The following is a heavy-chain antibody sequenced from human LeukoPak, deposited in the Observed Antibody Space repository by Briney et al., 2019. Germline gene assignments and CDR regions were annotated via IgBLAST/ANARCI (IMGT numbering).Heavy chain of an antibody. CDR1: GFTFSSYG. CDR3: AKDWAGGYKNPVDY. CDR2: ISYDGSNK. V-gene: IGHV3-30*18. Sequence: GGSLRLSCAASGFTFSSYGMHWVRQAPGKGLEWVAVISYDGSNKYYADSVKGRFTISRDNSKNTLYLQMNSLRAEDTAVYYCAKDWAGGYKNPVDYWGQGTLVTVSS. J-gene: IGHJ4*02. D-gene: IGHD5-24*01.